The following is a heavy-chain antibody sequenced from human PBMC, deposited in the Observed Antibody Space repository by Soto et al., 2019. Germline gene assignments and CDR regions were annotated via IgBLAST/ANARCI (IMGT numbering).Heavy chain of an antibody. CDR1: GFSLSTSGMR. CDR2: IDWDDDK. CDR3: ARMADYGDYDYFDY. J-gene: IGHJ4*02. Sequence: GSGPTLVNPTQTLTLTCTFSGFSLSTSGMRVSWIRQPPGKALEWLARIDWDDDKCYSTSLKTRLTISKDTSKNQVVLTMTNMDPVDTATYYCARMADYGDYDYFDYWGQGTLVTVSS. V-gene: IGHV2-70*04. D-gene: IGHD4-17*01.